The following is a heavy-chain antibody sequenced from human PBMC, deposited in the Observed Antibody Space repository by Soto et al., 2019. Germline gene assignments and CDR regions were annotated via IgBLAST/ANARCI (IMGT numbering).Heavy chain of an antibody. CDR2: IYDSGRT. Sequence: PSETLSLTCTVSGGSISGYYWSWIRQPPGKGLEWIGFIYDSGRTNYNPSLKSRVTISEDTSKNQFSLRLTSVTAADTAIYYCARDGHTSSSLAFDFWGPGTMVTVSS. J-gene: IGHJ3*01. CDR1: GGSISGYY. V-gene: IGHV4-59*01. D-gene: IGHD6-6*01. CDR3: ARDGHTSSSLAFDF.